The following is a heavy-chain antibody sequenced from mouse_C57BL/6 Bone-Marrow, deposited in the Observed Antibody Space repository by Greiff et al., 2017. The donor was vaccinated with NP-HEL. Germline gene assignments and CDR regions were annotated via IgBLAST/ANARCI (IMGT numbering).Heavy chain of an antibody. V-gene: IGHV1-9*01. CDR1: GYTFTGYW. D-gene: IGHD1-1*01. J-gene: IGHJ2*01. Sequence: VQGVESGAELMKPGASVKLSCKATGYTFTGYWIEWVKQRPGHGLEWIGEILPGSGSTNYNEKFKGKATFTADTSSNTAYMQLSSLTTEDSAIYYCARGIYYYGSSYYFDYWGQGTTLTVSS. CDR2: ILPGSGST. CDR3: ARGIYYYGSSYYFDY.